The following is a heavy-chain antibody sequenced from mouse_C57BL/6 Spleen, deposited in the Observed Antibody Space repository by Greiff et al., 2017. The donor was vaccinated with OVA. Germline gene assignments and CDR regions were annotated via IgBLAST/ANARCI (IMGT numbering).Heavy chain of an antibody. Sequence: VQLQQSGPELVKPGASVKISCKASGYSFTDYYMNWVKQSTGKSLEWIGVINPNYGTTSYNQKFKGKATLTVDQSSSTASMQLNSLTSEDSAVYDFARGGYPDAMDYWGQGTSLTVSS. J-gene: IGHJ4*01. CDR2: INPNYGTT. CDR1: GYSFTDYY. CDR3: ARGGYPDAMDY. V-gene: IGHV1-39*01. D-gene: IGHD2-2*01.